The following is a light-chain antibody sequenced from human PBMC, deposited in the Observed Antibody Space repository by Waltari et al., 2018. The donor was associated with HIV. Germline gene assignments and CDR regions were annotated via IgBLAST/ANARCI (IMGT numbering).Light chain of an antibody. CDR2: DAS. Sequence: DIQMTQSPSSLSASVGDRVTITCQASQDISNHLNWYQQKSGKAPKLLIYDASNLETGVPSRVSGSGSGTDFTCTISSLQPEDIGTYYCQQYNNVPTFGQGTRLEIK. CDR3: QQYNNVPT. J-gene: IGKJ5*01. V-gene: IGKV1-33*01. CDR1: QDISNH.